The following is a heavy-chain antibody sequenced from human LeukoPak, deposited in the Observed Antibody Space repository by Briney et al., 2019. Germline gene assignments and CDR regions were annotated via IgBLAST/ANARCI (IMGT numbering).Heavy chain of an antibody. CDR1: GFTFSSYA. D-gene: IGHD2-2*01. Sequence: GGSLRLSCAASGFTFSSYAMSWVRQAPGKGLEWISTIGGSGGITYYADSVKGRFTISRDNSKNSLHLQMNSLRAEDTAVYYCASLLGYCSSTSCAYGMDVWGQGTTVTVSS. V-gene: IGHV3-23*01. CDR3: ASLLGYCSSTSCAYGMDV. CDR2: IGGSGGIT. J-gene: IGHJ6*02.